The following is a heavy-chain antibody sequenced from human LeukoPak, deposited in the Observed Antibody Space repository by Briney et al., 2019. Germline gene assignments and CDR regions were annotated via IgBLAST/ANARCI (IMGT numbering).Heavy chain of an antibody. V-gene: IGHV4-59*01. CDR2: IYYSGST. J-gene: IGHJ5*02. CDR1: GDSISSYY. Sequence: SETLSLTCTVSGDSISSYYWSWIRQPPGKGLKWIGYIYYSGSTNYNPSLKSRVTISVDTSKNQFSLKLSSVTAADTAVYYCARVRNWFDPWGQGTLVTVSS. CDR3: ARVRNWFDP.